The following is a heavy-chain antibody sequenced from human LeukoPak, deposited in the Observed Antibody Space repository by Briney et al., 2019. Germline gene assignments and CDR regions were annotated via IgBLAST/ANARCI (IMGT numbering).Heavy chain of an antibody. Sequence: SETLSLTCTVSGYSISSGYYWGWIRQPPGKGLERIATIYHSGSTYYNPSLKSRVAISVDTSKNQFSLRLRSVTAADTAVYYCARDHIMFDYYYMDVWGRGTTVTVSS. J-gene: IGHJ6*03. D-gene: IGHD2-8*01. CDR1: GYSISSGYY. CDR2: IYHSGST. V-gene: IGHV4-38-2*02. CDR3: ARDHIMFDYYYMDV.